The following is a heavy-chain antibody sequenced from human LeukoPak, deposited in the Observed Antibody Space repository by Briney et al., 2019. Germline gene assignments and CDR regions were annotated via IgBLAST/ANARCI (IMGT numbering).Heavy chain of an antibody. D-gene: IGHD1-1*01. CDR3: ARVMADDNGIDY. Sequence: GGSLRLSCAASGFTFSSYSMNWVRQAPGKGLEWVSYISSSSTIYYADSVKGRFTISRDNSKNTLNLQMNTLKAEDAAIYYCARVMADDNGIDYWGQGTLVTVSS. CDR1: GFTFSSYS. CDR2: ISSSSTI. J-gene: IGHJ4*02. V-gene: IGHV3-48*01.